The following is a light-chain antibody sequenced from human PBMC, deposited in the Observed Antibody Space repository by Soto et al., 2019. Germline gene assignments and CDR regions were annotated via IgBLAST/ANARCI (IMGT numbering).Light chain of an antibody. CDR1: SSDVGGSHF. CDR2: EIR. V-gene: IGLV2-14*01. CDR3: CSYSTSTSLYV. Sequence: QSALTQPASVSGSPGQSITISCTGTSSDVGGSHFVSWYQHLPGKAPKLMIYEIRNRPSGVSNRFSGSKSGNTASLTISGLQAEDDADYYCCSYSTSTSLYVFGTGTKVTVL. J-gene: IGLJ1*01.